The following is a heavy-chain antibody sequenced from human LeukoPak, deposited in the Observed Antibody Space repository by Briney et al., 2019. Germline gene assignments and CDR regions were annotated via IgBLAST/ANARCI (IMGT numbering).Heavy chain of an antibody. CDR1: GYTFTGYY. J-gene: IGHJ4*02. Sequence: ASVKVSCKASGYTFTGYYMHWVRQAPGQGLEWMGWINPNSGDTNYAQKFQGRVTMTRDTSISTAYMELSRLISDDTAVYYCARTNLDCKNGVCYDYWGQGTPVTVSS. D-gene: IGHD2-8*01. CDR2: INPNSGDT. CDR3: ARTNLDCKNGVCYDY. V-gene: IGHV1-2*02.